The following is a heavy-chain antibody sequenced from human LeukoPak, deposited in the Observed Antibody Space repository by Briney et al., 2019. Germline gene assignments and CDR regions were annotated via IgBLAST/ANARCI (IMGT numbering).Heavy chain of an antibody. CDR3: ASPIVGATLDAFDI. J-gene: IGHJ3*02. V-gene: IGHV4-34*01. D-gene: IGHD1-26*01. CDR1: GGSFSGYY. Sequence: SETLSLTCAVSGGSFSGYYWSWIRQPPGKGLEWIGEINHSGSTNYNPSLKSRVTISVDTSKNQFSLKLSSVTAADTAVYYCASPIVGATLDAFDIWGQGTMVTVSS. CDR2: INHSGST.